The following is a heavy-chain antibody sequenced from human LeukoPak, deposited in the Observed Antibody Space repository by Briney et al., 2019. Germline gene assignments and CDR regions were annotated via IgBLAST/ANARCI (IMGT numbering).Heavy chain of an antibody. D-gene: IGHD2-15*01. J-gene: IGHJ4*02. CDR1: GGSIRSYY. CDR3: ARIYCSGGSCHFDY. V-gene: IGHV4-59*08. CDR2: IFYSGTT. Sequence: PSETLSLTCIVSGGSIRSYYWRWIRQPPGKGLEWVGYIFYSGTTDSNPSLKSRVTISVDTSKNQFSLKLSSVTAADTAVYYCARIYCSGGSCHFDYWGQGTLVTVSS.